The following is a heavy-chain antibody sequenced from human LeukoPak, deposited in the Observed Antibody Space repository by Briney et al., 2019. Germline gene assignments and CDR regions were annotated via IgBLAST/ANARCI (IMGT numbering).Heavy chain of an antibody. Sequence: GGSLRLSGAASGFTFDDYAMHWVRQAPGKGLEWVSGISWNSGSIGYADSVKGRFTISRDNAKNSLYLQMNRLRAEDTAFFFRPKTAYDILTGYPDYWGQGTLVTVSS. J-gene: IGHJ4*02. CDR1: GFTFDDYA. D-gene: IGHD3-9*01. CDR2: ISWNSGSI. V-gene: IGHV3-9*01. CDR3: PKTAYDILTGYPDY.